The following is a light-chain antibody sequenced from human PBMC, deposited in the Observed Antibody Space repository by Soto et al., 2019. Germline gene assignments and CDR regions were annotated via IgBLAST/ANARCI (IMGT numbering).Light chain of an antibody. CDR1: SSDVGNNNY. V-gene: IGLV2-14*01. Sequence: QYALTQPASVSGSPGQSITISCTGTSSDVGNNNYVSWYQQNPGKAPKVMICDVTNRPSGVSNRFSGSKSGNTASLTISGLQAEDEADYYCSSFTGSSYVFGTGTKVTVL. J-gene: IGLJ1*01. CDR2: DVT. CDR3: SSFTGSSYV.